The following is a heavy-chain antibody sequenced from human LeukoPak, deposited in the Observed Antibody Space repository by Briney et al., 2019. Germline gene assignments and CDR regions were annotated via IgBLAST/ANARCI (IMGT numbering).Heavy chain of an antibody. Sequence: SQTLSLTCVISGDSVSSNSAAWNWIRQSPSRGLEWLGRTYYRSKWYNDYAVSVKSRMTINADTSKNQFSLQLNSVTSEDTAVYYCARAGGDSWYFDYWGQGTLVTVSS. D-gene: IGHD2-21*02. J-gene: IGHJ4*02. CDR3: ARAGGDSWYFDY. CDR1: GDSVSSNSAA. CDR2: TYYRSKWYN. V-gene: IGHV6-1*01.